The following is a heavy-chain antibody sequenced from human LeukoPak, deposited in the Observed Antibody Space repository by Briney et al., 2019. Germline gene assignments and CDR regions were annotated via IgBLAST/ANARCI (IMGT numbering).Heavy chain of an antibody. D-gene: IGHD3-22*01. J-gene: IGHJ4*02. V-gene: IGHV4-34*01. CDR2: INHSGST. Sequence: SETLSLTCAVYGGSFSGYYWSWIRQPPGKGLEWIGEINHSGSTNYNPSLKSRVTISVDTFKNQFSLKLSSVTAADTAVYYCARYDRSGYYGDYWGQGTLVTVSS. CDR1: GGSFSGYY. CDR3: ARYDRSGYYGDY.